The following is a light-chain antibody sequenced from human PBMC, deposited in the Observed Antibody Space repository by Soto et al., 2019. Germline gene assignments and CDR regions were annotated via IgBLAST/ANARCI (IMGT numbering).Light chain of an antibody. CDR3: SSYAATVYV. J-gene: IGLJ1*01. V-gene: IGLV2-8*01. Sequence: QSVLTQPPSASGSPGQSVTISCTGTSSDVGGYNFVSWFQQHPGKVPKLTMYEVSKRPTGVPDRFSGSKSGNTASLTVSGLQADDEADYYCSSYAATVYVFGTGTKVTVL. CDR2: EVS. CDR1: SSDVGGYNF.